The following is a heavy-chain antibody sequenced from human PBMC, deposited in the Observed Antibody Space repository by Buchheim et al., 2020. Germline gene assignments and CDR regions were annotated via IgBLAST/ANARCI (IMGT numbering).Heavy chain of an antibody. Sequence: EVHLVESGGGLVQPGGSLRLSCAASRFTFRNYWMHWVRQVPGKGLEWVSRIYSAETSADYADSVKGRFTISRDNSKDALLLQMDGLRVDDTAVYYCARTTSYGSPFFDSWGQGIL. CDR1: RFTFRNYW. V-gene: IGHV3-74*01. J-gene: IGHJ4*02. D-gene: IGHD5-18*01. CDR2: IYSAETSA. CDR3: ARTTSYGSPFFDS.